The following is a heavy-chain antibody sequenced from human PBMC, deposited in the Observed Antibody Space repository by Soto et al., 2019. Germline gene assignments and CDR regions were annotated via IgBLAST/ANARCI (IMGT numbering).Heavy chain of an antibody. D-gene: IGHD3-10*01. Sequence: EVQLVESGGGLVQPGGSLRLSCAASGFTFSGSEMNWVRQAPGKGLEWVSGISGSDVSTYYADSVKGRFTISRDNSKNTLYLQMNSLRAEDTAVYYCAKHAYYYGSGSYPNWIDPWGQGTLVTVSS. CDR3: AKHAYYYGSGSYPNWIDP. V-gene: IGHV3-23*04. CDR1: GFTFSGSE. J-gene: IGHJ5*02. CDR2: ISGSDVST.